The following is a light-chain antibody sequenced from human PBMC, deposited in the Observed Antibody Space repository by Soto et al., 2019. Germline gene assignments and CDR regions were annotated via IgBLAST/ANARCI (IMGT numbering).Light chain of an antibody. CDR2: DVS. Sequence: QSVLTQPASLSGSPGQSITISCTGTSSDIGSYNYVSWYQQHPGKAPKLMIFDVSYRPSGISDRFSGSKSGNTASLTISGLQPEDEADYYCSSYGASSILFGGGTKLTVL. CDR1: SSDIGSYNY. J-gene: IGLJ3*02. V-gene: IGLV2-14*03. CDR3: SSYGASSIL.